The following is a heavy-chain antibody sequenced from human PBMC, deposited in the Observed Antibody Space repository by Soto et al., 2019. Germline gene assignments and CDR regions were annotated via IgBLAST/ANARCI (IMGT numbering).Heavy chain of an antibody. CDR2: IYYSGST. CDR3: ARRSITMIGPLPFDY. Sequence: PSETLSLTCTVSGGSISSGDYYWSWIRQPPGKGLEWIGYIYYSGSTYYNPSLKSRVTISVDTSKNQFSLKLSSVTAADTAVYYCARRSITMIGPLPFDYWGQGTLVTVSS. V-gene: IGHV4-30-4*01. D-gene: IGHD3-22*01. CDR1: GGSISSGDYY. J-gene: IGHJ4*02.